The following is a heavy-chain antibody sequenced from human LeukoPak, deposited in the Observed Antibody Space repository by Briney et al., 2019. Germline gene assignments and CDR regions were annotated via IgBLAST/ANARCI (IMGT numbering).Heavy chain of an antibody. V-gene: IGHV3-23*01. Sequence: GGSLRLSCAASGFTFSSYAMSWVRQAPGKGLEWVSAIGGSGGSTYYADSVKGRFTISRDNSKNTLYLQMNSLRAEDTAVYYCAKDGCSSTSCYAAFGYYFDYWGQGTLVTVSS. J-gene: IGHJ4*02. CDR2: IGGSGGST. D-gene: IGHD2-2*01. CDR3: AKDGCSSTSCYAAFGYYFDY. CDR1: GFTFSSYA.